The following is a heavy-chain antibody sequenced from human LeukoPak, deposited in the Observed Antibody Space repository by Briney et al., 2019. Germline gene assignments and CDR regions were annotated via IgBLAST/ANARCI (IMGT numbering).Heavy chain of an antibody. V-gene: IGHV3-30-3*01. D-gene: IGHD1-26*01. J-gene: IGHJ4*02. CDR2: ISYDGSNK. CDR3: AKGGKWDVTPFDY. Sequence: PGRSLRLSCAASGFTFSSYAMHWVRQAPGKGLEWVAVISYDGSNKYYADSVKGRFTISRDNSKNTLYLQMNSLRAEDTAVYYCAKGGKWDVTPFDYWGQGTLVTVSS. CDR1: GFTFSSYA.